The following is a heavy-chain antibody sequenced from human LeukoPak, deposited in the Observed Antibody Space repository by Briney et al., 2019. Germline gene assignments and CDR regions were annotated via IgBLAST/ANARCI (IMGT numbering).Heavy chain of an antibody. V-gene: IGHV3-30-3*01. CDR1: GFTFSIYW. CDR3: ASEVYYDSGLVYYYGMDV. Sequence: GGSLRLSCAASGFTFSIYWMNWVRQAPGKGLEWVAVISYDGSNKYYADSVKGRFTISRDNSKNTLYLQMNSLRAEDTAVYYCASEVYYDSGLVYYYGMDVWGQGTTVTVSS. CDR2: ISYDGSNK. J-gene: IGHJ6*02. D-gene: IGHD3-22*01.